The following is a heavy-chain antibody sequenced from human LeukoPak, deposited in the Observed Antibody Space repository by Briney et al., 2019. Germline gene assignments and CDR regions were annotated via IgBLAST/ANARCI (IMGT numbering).Heavy chain of an antibody. D-gene: IGHD6-13*01. CDR1: GYSISSGYY. CDR2: IYHSGST. V-gene: IGHV4-38-2*01. Sequence: SETLSLTCAVSGYSISSGYYWGWIRQPPGKGLEWIGSIYHSGSTYYNPTLKSPVTISVDTSKNQFSLKLSSVTAADTAVYDCARHNYRSWERPNWFGRWGQGTLVTVSS. CDR3: ARHNYRSWERPNWFGR. J-gene: IGHJ5*02.